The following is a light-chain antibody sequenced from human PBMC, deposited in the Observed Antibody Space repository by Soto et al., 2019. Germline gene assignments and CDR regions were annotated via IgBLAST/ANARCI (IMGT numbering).Light chain of an antibody. J-gene: IGLJ1*01. Sequence: QSALTQLASLSGSPGQSITISCTGASSDVGAYNYVSWYQQHPGKAPKLMISEVTNRPSGVSDRFSGSKSGNTASLTISGLQAEDEADYYCSSFTSRFTFVFGTGTKVTVL. CDR3: SSFTSRFTFV. CDR2: EVT. V-gene: IGLV2-14*01. CDR1: SSDVGAYNY.